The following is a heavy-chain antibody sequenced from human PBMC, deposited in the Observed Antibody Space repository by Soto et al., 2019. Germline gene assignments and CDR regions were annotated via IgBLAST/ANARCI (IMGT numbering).Heavy chain of an antibody. Sequence: PGGSLRLSCAASGFTFSSYWMSWVRQAPGKGLEWVANIQQDGNVKYCVDSVKGRFTISRDNAKNSLYLQMNSLRAEDTAFYYCAKDHDEDFGYDLDFFDDWGQGTLVTVSS. V-gene: IGHV3-7*03. CDR3: AKDHDEDFGYDLDFFDD. CDR1: GFTFSSYW. J-gene: IGHJ4*02. CDR2: IQQDGNVK. D-gene: IGHD5-12*01.